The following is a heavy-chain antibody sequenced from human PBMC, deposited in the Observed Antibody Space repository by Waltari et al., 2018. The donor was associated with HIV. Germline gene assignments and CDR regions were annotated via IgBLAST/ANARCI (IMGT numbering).Heavy chain of an antibody. V-gene: IGHV4-39*01. J-gene: IGHJ6*02. D-gene: IGHD2-2*01. CDR3: ARPIVVGALGYGMDV. Sequence: QLQLQESGPGLVKPSETLSLTCTVSGGSISSSSSYWGGIRQPPGKGLEWIGSIYYSGSTYYNPSLKSRVTISVDTSKNQFSLKLSSVTAADTAVYYCARPIVVGALGYGMDVWGQGTTVTVSS. CDR1: GGSISSSSSY. CDR2: IYYSGST.